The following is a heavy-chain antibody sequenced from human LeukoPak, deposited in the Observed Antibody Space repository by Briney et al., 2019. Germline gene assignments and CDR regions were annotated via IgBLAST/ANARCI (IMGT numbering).Heavy chain of an antibody. J-gene: IGHJ4*02. CDR2: IKYDGDEE. CDR3: KSGGAAPGSFDN. D-gene: IGHD6-13*01. CDR1: GFTFSDYW. V-gene: IGHV3-7*01. Sequence: GGSLRLSCAASGFTFSDYWMSWMRQAPGKGLEWVANIKYDGDEEYYVDSVKGRFTVSRDNAKNSLYLQLNSLRVEDTAVYYCKSGGAAPGSFDNWGQGTLVTVSP.